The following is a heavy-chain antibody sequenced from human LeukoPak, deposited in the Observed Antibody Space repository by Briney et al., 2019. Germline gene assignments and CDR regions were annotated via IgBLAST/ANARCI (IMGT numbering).Heavy chain of an antibody. CDR2: IRYDGSNK. CDR1: GFTFSSYG. Sequence: GGSLRLSXAASGFTFSSYGMHWVRQAPGKGLEWEAFIRYDGSNKYYAGSVKGRFTISRDHSQDKLYLQMNSLRAEDTGVYYCAKDYALYCSSTSCYFFDYWGQGTLVTVSS. D-gene: IGHD2-2*01. J-gene: IGHJ4*02. V-gene: IGHV3-30*02. CDR3: AKDYALYCSSTSCYFFDY.